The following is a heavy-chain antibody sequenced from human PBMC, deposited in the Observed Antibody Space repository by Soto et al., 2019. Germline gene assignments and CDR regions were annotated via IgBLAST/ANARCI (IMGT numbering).Heavy chain of an antibody. Sequence: SETLSLTCAVYGGSFSGYYWSWIRQPPGKGLEWIGEINHSGSTNYNPSLKSRVTISVDTSKNQFSLKLSSVTAADTAVYYCARGDDYDFWRGYSNFDYWGQGTLVTVSS. V-gene: IGHV4-34*01. J-gene: IGHJ4*02. CDR3: ARGDDYDFWRGYSNFDY. D-gene: IGHD3-3*01. CDR1: GGSFSGYY. CDR2: INHSGST.